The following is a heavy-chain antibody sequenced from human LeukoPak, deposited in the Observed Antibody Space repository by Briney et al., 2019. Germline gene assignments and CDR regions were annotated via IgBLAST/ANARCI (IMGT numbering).Heavy chain of an antibody. V-gene: IGHV3-30*04. J-gene: IGHJ4*02. CDR3: ARGGADLSILGYCSGGSCPIGHFDY. CDR2: ISYDGSNK. D-gene: IGHD2-15*01. Sequence: GRSLRLSCAASGFTFSSYAMHWVRQAPGKGLEWVAVISYDGSNKYYADSAKGRFTISRDNSKNTLYLQMNSLRAEDTAVYYCARGGADLSILGYCSGGSCPIGHFDYWGQGTLVTVSS. CDR1: GFTFSSYA.